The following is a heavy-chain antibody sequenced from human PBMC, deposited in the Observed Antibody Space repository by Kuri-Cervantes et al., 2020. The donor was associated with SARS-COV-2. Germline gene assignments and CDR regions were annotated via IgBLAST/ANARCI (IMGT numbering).Heavy chain of an antibody. Sequence: ESLCLSCTVSGGSISSSSYYRGWIRQPPGKGLEWIGSIYHSGSTYYNPSLKSRVTISVDTSKNQFSLKLTSVTAADTAIYCCVQLQHYNWFDPWGQGTLVHVSS. J-gene: IGHJ5*02. CDR2: IYHSGST. CDR1: GGSISSSSYY. D-gene: IGHD4-11*01. V-gene: IGHV4-39*07. CDR3: VQLQHYNWFDP.